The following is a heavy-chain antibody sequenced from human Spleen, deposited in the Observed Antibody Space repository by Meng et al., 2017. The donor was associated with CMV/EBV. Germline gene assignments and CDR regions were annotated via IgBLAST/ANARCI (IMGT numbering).Heavy chain of an antibody. D-gene: IGHD2-2*02. CDR1: GGSVTSSRY. Sequence: SETLFLTCTVSGGSVTSSRYWGWIRQPPGEGLEWIATIYYSGTTNYNPSLKSRVTISIDTSNNQFSLNLNSVTAADTAMYYCARVDTFMGAFDYWGQGTLVTVSS. V-gene: IGHV4-39*07. CDR3: ARVDTFMGAFDY. CDR2: IYYSGTT. J-gene: IGHJ4*02.